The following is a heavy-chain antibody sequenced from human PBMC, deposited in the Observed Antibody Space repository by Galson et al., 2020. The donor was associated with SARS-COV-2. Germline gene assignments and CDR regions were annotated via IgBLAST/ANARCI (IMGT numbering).Heavy chain of an antibody. V-gene: IGHV1-69*10. CDR2: IIPILGIA. CDR1: GGTFSSYA. D-gene: IGHD2-2*01. CDR3: ARDESRRQKEHCSSTSCPAWYYYMDV. J-gene: IGHJ6*03. Sequence: KISCKASGGTFSSYAISWVRQAPGQGLEWMGGIIPILGIANYAQKFQGRVTITADKSTSTAYMELSSLRSEDTAVYYCARDESRRQKEHCSSTSCPAWYYYMDVWGKGTTVTVSS.